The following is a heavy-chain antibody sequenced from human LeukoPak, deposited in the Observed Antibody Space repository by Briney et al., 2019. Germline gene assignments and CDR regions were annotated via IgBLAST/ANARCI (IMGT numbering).Heavy chain of an antibody. CDR2: ASDSGVST. D-gene: IGHD6-19*01. V-gene: IGHV3-23*01. CDR1: GFTFSSYA. CDR3: AKARGYSSGWYYFDY. Sequence: QPGGSLRLSCAASGFTFSSYAMAWVRQTPGKGLEWVSSASDSGVSTSHADSVKGRFTVSRDKSKNTLYLQMNSLRADDTAVYYCAKARGYSSGWYYFDYWGQGTLVTVSS. J-gene: IGHJ4*02.